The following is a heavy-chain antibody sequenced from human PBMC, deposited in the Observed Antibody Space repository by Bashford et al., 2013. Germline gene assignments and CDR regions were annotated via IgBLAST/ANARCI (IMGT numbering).Heavy chain of an antibody. D-gene: IGHD6-13*01. CDR2: ISGSGGST. J-gene: IGHJ4*02. Sequence: ETLSLTCTVSGGSINSGGYYWNWVRQAPGKGLEWVSAISGSGGSTYYADSVKGRFTISRDNSKNTLYLQMNSLRAEDTAVYYCARVGIAAAGMGSDYWGQGTLVTVSS. CDR3: ARVGIAAAGMGSDY. V-gene: IGHV3-23*01. CDR1: GGSINSGGYY.